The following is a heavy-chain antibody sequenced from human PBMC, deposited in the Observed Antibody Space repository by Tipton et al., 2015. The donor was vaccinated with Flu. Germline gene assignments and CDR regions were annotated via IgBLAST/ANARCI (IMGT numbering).Heavy chain of an antibody. V-gene: IGHV1-58*01. CDR2: IVVGTGNR. Sequence: QLVQSGPEVKKPGTSVKVSCKASGFTFSSSAVQWVRQARGQRLEWIGWIVVGTGNRNYAQSFQERVTITRDMSTSTAYMELSSLRAEDTAVYYCAASTGAVAGAMYGMDVWGQGTTVTVSS. CDR3: AASTGAVAGAMYGMDV. CDR1: GFTFSSSA. J-gene: IGHJ6*02. D-gene: IGHD2-2*01.